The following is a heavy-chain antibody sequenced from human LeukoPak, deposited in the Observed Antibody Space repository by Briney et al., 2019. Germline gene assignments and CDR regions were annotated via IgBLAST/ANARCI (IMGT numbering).Heavy chain of an antibody. CDR3: AKAGLRLYYYYYMDV. V-gene: IGHV3-23*01. J-gene: IGHJ6*03. D-gene: IGHD2-8*02. CDR2: ISGSGGST. CDR1: GFTFSSYA. Sequence: GGSLRLSCAASGFTFSSYAMSWVRQAPGKGLEWVSAISGSGGSTYYADSVKGRFTISRDNSKNTLYLQMNSLRAEDTAVYYCAKAGLRLYYYYYMDVWGKGTTVTVSS.